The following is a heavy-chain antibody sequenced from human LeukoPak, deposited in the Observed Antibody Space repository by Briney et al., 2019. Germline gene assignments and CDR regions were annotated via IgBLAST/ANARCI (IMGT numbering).Heavy chain of an antibody. CDR2: INHSGST. CDR3: ARRIVVITTLDY. V-gene: IGHV4-34*01. J-gene: IGHJ4*02. CDR1: GGSFSGYY. Sequence: SETLSLTCAVYGGSFSGYYWSWIRLTPGEGLEWIGEINHSGSTNYNPSLKSRVTISVDTSKNQFSLKLSSVTAADTAVYYCARRIVVITTLDYWGQGTLVTVSS. D-gene: IGHD3-22*01.